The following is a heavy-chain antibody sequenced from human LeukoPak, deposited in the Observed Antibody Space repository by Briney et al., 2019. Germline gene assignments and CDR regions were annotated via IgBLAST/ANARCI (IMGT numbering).Heavy chain of an antibody. CDR3: VGGLIAASGN. J-gene: IGHJ4*02. Sequence: GGSLRLSCAASGFTFSNYWMHWVRQAPGKGLQWVANIKQNGSETYYVDAVRGRFTISRDNVKNSLYLQMNSLRVEDTAMYYCVGGLIAASGNWGQGTLVTVSS. CDR1: GFTFSNYW. CDR2: IKQNGSET. V-gene: IGHV3-7*03. D-gene: IGHD6-6*01.